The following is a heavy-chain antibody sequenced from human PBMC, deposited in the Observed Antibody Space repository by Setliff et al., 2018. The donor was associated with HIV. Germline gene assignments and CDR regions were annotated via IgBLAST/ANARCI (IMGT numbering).Heavy chain of an antibody. CDR2: INHSGST. J-gene: IGHJ4*02. Sequence: PSETLSLTCAVYGGSFSEYYWSWIRQSPGKGLEWIGEINHSGSTHYNPPLKSRATISVDTSKNQFSLKLRSVTAADTAVYYCARHGYSSDLRISYCDSWGQGSLVTVSS. D-gene: IGHD5-18*01. V-gene: IGHV4-34*01. CDR1: GGSFSEYY. CDR3: ARHGYSSDLRISYCDS.